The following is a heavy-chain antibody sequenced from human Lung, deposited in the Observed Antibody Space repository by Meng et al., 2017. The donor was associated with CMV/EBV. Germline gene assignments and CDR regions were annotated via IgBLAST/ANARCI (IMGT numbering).Heavy chain of an antibody. V-gene: IGHV3-23*01. J-gene: IGHJ4*02. D-gene: IGHD3-10*01. Sequence: GEXXKISCAASGFTFSSYAMSWVRQAPGKGLEWVSAISGSGGSTYYADSVKGRFTISRDNSKNTLYLQMNSLRAEDTAVYYCAKRLGGLLSSDADLGYWGQGTRVTVSS. CDR2: ISGSGGST. CDR1: GFTFSSYA. CDR3: AKRLGGLLSSDADLGY.